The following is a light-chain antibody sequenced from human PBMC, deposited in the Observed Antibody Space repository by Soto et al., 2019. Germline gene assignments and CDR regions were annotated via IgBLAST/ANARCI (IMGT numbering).Light chain of an antibody. CDR3: QQYDSYPHT. Sequence: EIRMTQSPAPISASLGGRVTITXRPSQSISVWFAWYEQTTGXAPKXXXYGXFRWDRGVPSRLSGSGSGTEFTLTISRLQPGYAASYYWQQYDSYPHTFGQGTKVDIK. V-gene: IGKV1-5*03. J-gene: IGKJ1*01. CDR2: GXF. CDR1: QSISVW.